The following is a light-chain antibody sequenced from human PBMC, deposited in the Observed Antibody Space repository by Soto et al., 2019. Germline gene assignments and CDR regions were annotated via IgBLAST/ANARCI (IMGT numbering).Light chain of an antibody. V-gene: IGKV1-9*01. CDR1: QGITSY. J-gene: IGKJ4*01. CDR3: QQLYSYPRT. CDR2: AAS. Sequence: IQVTQSPSSLSASVGDRVTITCRASQGITSYLAWYQQKPGKAPKLLIYAASALQTGVSSRFSVSGYGTDCALTISNLQPEDFETSFCQQLYSYPRTFGGGNTVE.